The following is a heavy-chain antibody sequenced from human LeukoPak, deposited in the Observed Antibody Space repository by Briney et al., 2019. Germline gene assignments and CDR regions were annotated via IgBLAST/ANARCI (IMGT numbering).Heavy chain of an antibody. J-gene: IGHJ3*02. D-gene: IGHD6-13*01. CDR2: ISAYNGNT. CDR1: GYTFTSYG. CDR3: ARGLRRIAAAGTLDAFDI. V-gene: IGHV1-18*01. Sequence: GASVKVSCKASGYTFTSYGISWVRQAPGQGLEWMGWISAYNGNTNYAQKLQGRVTMTTDTSTSTAYKELRSLRSDDTAVYYCARGLRRIAAAGTLDAFDIWGQGTMVTVSS.